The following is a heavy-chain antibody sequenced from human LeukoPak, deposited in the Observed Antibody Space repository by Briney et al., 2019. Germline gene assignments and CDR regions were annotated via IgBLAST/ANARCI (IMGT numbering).Heavy chain of an antibody. CDR1: GFTVKDNF. J-gene: IGHJ3*02. V-gene: IGHV3-7*01. Sequence: GGSLRLSCAASGFTVKDNFMSWVRQAPGKGLEWVANIKQDGSEKYYVDSVKGRFAISRDNAKNSLYLQMNSLRAEDTAVYYCARYGNGAWLAHYSFDIWGQGTMVTVSS. CDR3: ARYGNGAWLAHYSFDI. CDR2: IKQDGSEK. D-gene: IGHD6-19*01.